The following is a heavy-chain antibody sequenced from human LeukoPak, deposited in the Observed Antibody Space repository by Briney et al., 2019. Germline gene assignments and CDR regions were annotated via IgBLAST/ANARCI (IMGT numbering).Heavy chain of an antibody. J-gene: IGHJ4*02. CDR3: ARVLLWFGELRSTNPEHDY. CDR2: ISAYNGNT. CDR1: GYTFNELC. D-gene: IGHD3-10*01. Sequence: ASVKVSCKVSGYTFNELCIHWVRQAPGQGLEWIGWISAYNGNTNYAQKLQGRVTMTTDTSTSTAYMELRSLRSDDTAVYYCARVLLWFGELRSTNPEHDYWGQGTLVTVSS. V-gene: IGHV1-18*01.